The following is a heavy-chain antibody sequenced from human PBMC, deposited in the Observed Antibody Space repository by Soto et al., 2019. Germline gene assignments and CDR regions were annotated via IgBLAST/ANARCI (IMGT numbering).Heavy chain of an antibody. V-gene: IGHV4-39*01. CDR2: IYYSGST. J-gene: IGHJ5*02. CDR3: ARESSSGWGGGWFDP. CDR1: GGSISSSSYY. Sequence: QLQLQESGPGLVKPSETLSLTCTVSGGSISSSSYYWGWIRQPPGKGLEWIGSIYYSGSTYYNPSLKSRVTISVDTSKNQFSLKLSSVTAADTAVYYCARESSSGWGGGWFDPWGQGTLVTVSS. D-gene: IGHD6-19*01.